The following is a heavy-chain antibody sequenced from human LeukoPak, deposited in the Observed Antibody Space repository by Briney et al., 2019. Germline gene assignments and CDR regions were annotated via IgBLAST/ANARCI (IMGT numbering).Heavy chain of an antibody. Sequence: GGSLRLSCAASGFTFSDYYMGWIRQAPGKGLEWVSYISSSGSTIYYADPVKGRFTISRDNAKNSLYLQMNSLRAEDAAVYYCARSRSRLWFGESWGQGTLVTVSS. V-gene: IGHV3-11*01. D-gene: IGHD3-10*01. CDR1: GFTFSDYY. CDR2: ISSSGSTI. J-gene: IGHJ5*02. CDR3: ARSRSRLWFGES.